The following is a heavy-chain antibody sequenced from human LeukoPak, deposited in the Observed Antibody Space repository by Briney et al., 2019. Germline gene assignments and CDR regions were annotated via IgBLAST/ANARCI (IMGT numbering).Heavy chain of an antibody. D-gene: IGHD2-15*01. V-gene: IGHV3-7*01. J-gene: IGHJ5*02. Sequence: GGSLRLSCAASGFTFSSYWMSWVRQARGKGLEWVANIKQDGSEKYDADSVKGRFTISRDNAKNSLYLQMNSLRAEDTAVYYCAREVVDGWFDPWGQGTLVTVSS. CDR1: GFTFSSYW. CDR2: IKQDGSEK. CDR3: AREVVDGWFDP.